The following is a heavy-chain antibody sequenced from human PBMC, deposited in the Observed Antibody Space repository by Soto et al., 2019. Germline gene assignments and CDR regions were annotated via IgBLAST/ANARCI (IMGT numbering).Heavy chain of an antibody. V-gene: IGHV3-23*01. CDR3: AKDLNKDFWSCYRSRWFAP. J-gene: IGHJ5*02. D-gene: IGHD3-3*01. CDR2: ISGSGGST. Sequence: EVQLFESGGGLVQPGGSLRLSCAASGFTFSSYAMSWVRQAPGKGLEWVSAISGSGGSTYYADSVKGRFTISRDNSKNTLYLHMNRLRAEDTAVYYCAKDLNKDFWSCYRSRWFAPWGQGTLVTVSS. CDR1: GFTFSSYA.